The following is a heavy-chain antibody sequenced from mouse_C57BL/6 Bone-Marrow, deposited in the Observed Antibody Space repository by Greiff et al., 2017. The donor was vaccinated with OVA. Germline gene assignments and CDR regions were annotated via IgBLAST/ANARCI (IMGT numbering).Heavy chain of an antibody. Sequence: EVKVVESGGGLVKPGGSLKLSCAASGFTFSSYAMSWVRQTPEKRLEWVATISDGGSYTYYPDNVKGRFTISRDNAKNNLYLQMSHLKSEDTAMYYCARDGYYYYWGQGTTLTVSS. J-gene: IGHJ2*01. CDR3: ARDGYYYY. V-gene: IGHV5-4*03. D-gene: IGHD2-3*01. CDR2: ISDGGSYT. CDR1: GFTFSSYA.